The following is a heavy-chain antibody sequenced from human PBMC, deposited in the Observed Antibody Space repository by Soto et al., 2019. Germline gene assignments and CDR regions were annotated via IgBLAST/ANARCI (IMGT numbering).Heavy chain of an antibody. V-gene: IGHV3-23*01. CDR3: AKPDDYSNYFDY. Sequence: GGSLRLSCAASGFTFSSYAMSWVRQAPGKGLEWVSAISGSGGSTYYADSVKGRFTISRDNSKNTLYLQMNSLGAEDTAVYYCAKPDDYSNYFDYWGQGTLVTVSS. D-gene: IGHD4-4*01. CDR1: GFTFSSYA. CDR2: ISGSGGST. J-gene: IGHJ4*02.